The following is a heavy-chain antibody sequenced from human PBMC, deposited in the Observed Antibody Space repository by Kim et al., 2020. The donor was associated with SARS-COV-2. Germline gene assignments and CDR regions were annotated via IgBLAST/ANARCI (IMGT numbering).Heavy chain of an antibody. V-gene: IGHV3-23*01. CDR3: ATRGDLLWFGEFSMGDY. Sequence: VKGRFTISRDNSKNTLYLQMNSLRAEDTAVYYCATRGDLLWFGEFSMGDYWGQGTLVTVSS. D-gene: IGHD3-10*01. J-gene: IGHJ4*02.